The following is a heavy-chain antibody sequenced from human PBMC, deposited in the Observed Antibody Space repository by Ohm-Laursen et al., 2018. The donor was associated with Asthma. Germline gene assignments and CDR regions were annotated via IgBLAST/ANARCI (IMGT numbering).Heavy chain of an antibody. D-gene: IGHD3-16*01. CDR3: ARGRGAYDY. CDR2: ISAYNGNT. Sequence: ASVKVSCKVSGYTFTSYGISWVRQAPGQGLEWMGWISAYNGNTSYAQKFQGRVTMTRDTSTSTVYMELSSLRSEDTAVYYCARGRGAYDYWGQGTLVTVSS. CDR1: GYTFTSYG. J-gene: IGHJ4*02. V-gene: IGHV1-18*04.